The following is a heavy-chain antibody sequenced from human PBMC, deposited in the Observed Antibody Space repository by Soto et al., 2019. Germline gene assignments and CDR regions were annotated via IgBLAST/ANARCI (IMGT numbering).Heavy chain of an antibody. J-gene: IGHJ6*02. CDR1: GYTFPASW. V-gene: IGHV5-51*01. Sequence: GESPNTSGPASGYTFPASWLGWARPLTGQGMEWMGIFYPANPDTKYSPSFQSHVTITADKSTSTASLQWNTLTASDTAMYFCARHISNFRYYDYAMDVWGQGTTVTVSS. CDR3: ARHISNFRYYDYAMDV. CDR2: FYPANPDT. D-gene: IGHD4-4*01.